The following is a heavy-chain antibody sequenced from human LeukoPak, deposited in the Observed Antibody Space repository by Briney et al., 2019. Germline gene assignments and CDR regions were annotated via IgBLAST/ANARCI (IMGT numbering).Heavy chain of an antibody. Sequence: PSETLSLTCTVSGGSISSGSYYWSWIRQPAGKGLEWIGRIYTSGSTNYNPSLKSRVTISVDTSKNQLSLKLSSVTAADTAVYYCARQTSLVVVPAAAFDYWGQGTLVTVSS. CDR1: GGSISSGSYY. CDR2: IYTSGST. V-gene: IGHV4-61*02. CDR3: ARQTSLVVVPAAAFDY. D-gene: IGHD2-2*01. J-gene: IGHJ4*02.